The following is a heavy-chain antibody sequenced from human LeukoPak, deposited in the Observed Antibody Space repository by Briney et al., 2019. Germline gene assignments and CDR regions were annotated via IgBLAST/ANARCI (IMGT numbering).Heavy chain of an antibody. D-gene: IGHD3-10*01. V-gene: IGHV3-23*01. CDR1: GFTFSSYG. CDR2: ISGSGGST. Sequence: PGGSLRLSCAASGFTFSSYGMSWVRQAPGKGLEWVSAISGSGGSTYYADSVKGRFTISRDNSKNTLYLQMNSLRAEDTAVYYCARVVPPTDYGSGSYFWDPYYFDYWGQEPWSPSPQ. CDR3: ARVVPPTDYGSGSYFWDPYYFDY. J-gene: IGHJ4*01.